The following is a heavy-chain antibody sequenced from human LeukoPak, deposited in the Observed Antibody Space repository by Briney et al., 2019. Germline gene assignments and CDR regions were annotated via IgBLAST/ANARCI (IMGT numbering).Heavy chain of an antibody. CDR1: GGSFSGYY. J-gene: IGHJ4*02. Sequence: SETLSLTCAVYGGSFSGYYWSWIRQPPGKGLEWIGEINHSGSTNYNPSLKSRVTISVDTSKNQCSLKLSSVTAADTAVYYCANGYCSGGSCYSFSLDYWGQGTLVTVSS. CDR3: ANGYCSGGSCYSFSLDY. V-gene: IGHV4-34*01. D-gene: IGHD2-15*01. CDR2: INHSGST.